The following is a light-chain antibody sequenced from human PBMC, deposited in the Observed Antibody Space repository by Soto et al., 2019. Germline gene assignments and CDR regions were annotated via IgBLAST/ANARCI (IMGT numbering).Light chain of an antibody. CDR2: EVS. J-gene: IGLJ2*01. CDR1: SSDVGGYNY. V-gene: IGLV2-8*01. Sequence: QSALTQPPSASGSPGQSVTISCTGTSSDVGGYNYVSWYQQHPGKAPKLMIYEVSKRPSGVPDRFSGSKSSNTASLTVSGLQAEDEADYYCSSYAGSNKVFGGGTQLTVL. CDR3: SSYAGSNKV.